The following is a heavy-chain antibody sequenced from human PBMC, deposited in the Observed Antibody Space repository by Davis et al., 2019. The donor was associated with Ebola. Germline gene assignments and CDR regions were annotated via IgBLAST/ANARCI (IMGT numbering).Heavy chain of an antibody. CDR1: GGSISSYY. J-gene: IGHJ4*02. Sequence: MPSETLSLTCTVSGGSISSYYWSWIRQPPGKGLEWIGYIYYSGSTNYNPSLKSRVTISADTSKNQISLNLRSVTAADTAVYYCARHMGIAAAFDYWGQGTLVTVSS. CDR2: IYYSGST. CDR3: ARHMGIAAAFDY. D-gene: IGHD6-13*01. V-gene: IGHV4-59*01.